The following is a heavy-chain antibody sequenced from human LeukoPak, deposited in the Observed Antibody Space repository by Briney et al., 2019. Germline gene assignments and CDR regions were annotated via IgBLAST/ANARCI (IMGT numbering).Heavy chain of an antibody. CDR2: TLYRSKWYY. D-gene: IGHD3-22*01. CDR3: AGGGNYYDSSGYYYELSY. V-gene: IGHV6-1*01. CDR1: GDSVSSNSAA. Sequence: SQTLSLTCAISGDSVSSNSAAWHWIRQSPSRGLEWLGRTLYRSKWYYDYAVSVKSRITINPDTSKNQFYLQLNSVTPEDTAVYYCAGGGNYYDSSGYYYELSYWGQGTLVTVSS. J-gene: IGHJ4*02.